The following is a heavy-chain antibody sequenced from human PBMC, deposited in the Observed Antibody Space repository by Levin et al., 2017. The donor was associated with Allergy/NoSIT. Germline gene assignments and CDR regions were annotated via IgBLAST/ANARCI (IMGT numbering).Heavy chain of an antibody. Sequence: SVKVSCKASGGTFSSYAISWVRQAPGQGLEWMGGIIPIFGTANYAQKFQGRVTITADESTSTAYMELSSLRSEDTAVYYCARGYYDYIWGSYRPHDAFDIWGQGTMVTVSS. CDR2: IIPIFGTA. D-gene: IGHD3-16*02. CDR1: GGTFSSYA. CDR3: ARGYYDYIWGSYRPHDAFDI. V-gene: IGHV1-69*13. J-gene: IGHJ3*02.